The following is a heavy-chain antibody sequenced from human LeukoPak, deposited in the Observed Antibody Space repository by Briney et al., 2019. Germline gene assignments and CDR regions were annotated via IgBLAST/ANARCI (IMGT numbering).Heavy chain of an antibody. D-gene: IGHD5-18*01. V-gene: IGHV1-18*01. CDR1: GYTFTSYG. CDR3: ARPQSIGYSYGY. Sequence: ASVKVSCKASGYTFTSYGISWVRQAPGQGLEWMGWISAYNGNTKYSQKFQGRVTITRDTSASTAYTELSSLRSEDTAVYYCARPQSIGYSYGYWGQGTLVTVSS. CDR2: ISAYNGNT. J-gene: IGHJ4*02.